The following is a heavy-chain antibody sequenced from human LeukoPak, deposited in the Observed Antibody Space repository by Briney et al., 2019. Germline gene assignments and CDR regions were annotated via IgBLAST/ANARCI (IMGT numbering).Heavy chain of an antibody. Sequence: PGGSLRLSCAASGFTFSGSAMHWVRQASGEGLEWVGRIRSKANSYATAYAAAVKGRFTISRDDSKNTAYLQMNSLKTEDTAVYYCTSRGLEWYYYYYYMDVWGKGTTVSVCS. J-gene: IGHJ6*03. D-gene: IGHD3-3*01. CDR1: GFTFSGSA. CDR2: IRSKANSYAT. V-gene: IGHV3-73*01. CDR3: TSRGLEWYYYYYYMDV.